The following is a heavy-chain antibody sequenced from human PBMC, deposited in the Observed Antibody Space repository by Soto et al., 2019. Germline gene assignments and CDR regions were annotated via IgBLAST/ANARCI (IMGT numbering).Heavy chain of an antibody. CDR2: INPSGGST. D-gene: IGHD3-3*02. V-gene: IGHV1-46*03. CDR3: ARRISSPSSALDYYYYYMDV. CDR1: GYTFTSYY. Sequence: ASVKVSCKASGYTFTSYYMHWVRQAPGQGLEWMGIINPSGGSTSYAQKYQGRVTMTRDTSTSTVYMELSSLRSEDTAVYYFARRISSPSSALDYYYYYMDVWGKGTTVTVS. J-gene: IGHJ6*03.